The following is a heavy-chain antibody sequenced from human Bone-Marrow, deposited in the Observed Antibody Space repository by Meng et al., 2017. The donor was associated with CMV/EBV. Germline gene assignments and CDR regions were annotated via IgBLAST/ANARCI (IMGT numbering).Heavy chain of an antibody. CDR3: ARGSTPVEGSSSVVEDY. J-gene: IGHJ4*02. CDR2: IRYDGSNK. V-gene: IGHV3-30*02. CDR1: GFTFSNYG. Sequence: GGSLRLSCAASGFTFSNYGMHWVRQAPGKGLEWVAFIRYDGSNKYYADSVKGRFTISRDNSKNTLYLQMNSLRAEDTAVYFCARGSTPVEGSSSVVEDYWGQGTLVTVSS. D-gene: IGHD6-13*01.